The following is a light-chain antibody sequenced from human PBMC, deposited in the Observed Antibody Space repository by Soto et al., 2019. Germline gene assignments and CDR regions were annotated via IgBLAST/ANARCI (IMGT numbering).Light chain of an antibody. Sequence: DIQMTQSPSSLSASVGDKVTIICRASKSIYSYLHWYQQKPGKAPKVLIYLASNLQSGVPSRFSGSGSGTDFTLTISNLQPEDFATYYCQQSYSIPRTFGPGTKVDIK. V-gene: IGKV1-39*01. CDR3: QQSYSIPRT. CDR2: LAS. J-gene: IGKJ3*01. CDR1: KSIYSY.